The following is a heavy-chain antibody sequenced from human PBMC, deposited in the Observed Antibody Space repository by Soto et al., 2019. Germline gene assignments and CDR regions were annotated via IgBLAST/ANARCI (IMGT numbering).Heavy chain of an antibody. Sequence: QITLEVSGPTLVKPTQTLTLTCSCSGFSLTASCVAVGWIRQPPGKALEWRALIYGDDDRSYRSSLRNKLTITRDIPKNQVVLTMSDMDPVDTATYYCAHSVAGAGAMDYFDYWGHGTLVTVSS. J-gene: IGHJ4*01. D-gene: IGHD3-10*01. CDR1: GFSLTASCVA. CDR2: IYGDDDR. CDR3: AHSVAGAGAMDYFDY. V-gene: IGHV2-5*02.